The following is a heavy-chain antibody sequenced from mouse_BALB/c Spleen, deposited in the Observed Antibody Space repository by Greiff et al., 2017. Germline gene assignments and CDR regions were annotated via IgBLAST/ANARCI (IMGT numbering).Heavy chain of an antibody. D-gene: IGHD1-1*01. CDR3: APLAITTVVEGVDY. V-gene: IGHV14-3*02. CDR1: GFNIKDTY. Sequence: EVQLQQSGAELVKPGASVKLSCTASGFNIKDTYMHWVKQRPEQGLEWIGRIDPANGNTKYDPKFQGKATITADTSSNTAYLQLSSLTSEDTAVYYCAPLAITTVVEGVDYWGQGTTLTVSS. CDR2: IDPANGNT. J-gene: IGHJ2*01.